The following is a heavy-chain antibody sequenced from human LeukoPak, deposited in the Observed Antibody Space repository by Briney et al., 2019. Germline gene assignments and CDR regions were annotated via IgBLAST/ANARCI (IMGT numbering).Heavy chain of an antibody. V-gene: IGHV3-23*01. CDR3: AKGSYYYDSSGYE. J-gene: IGHJ4*02. D-gene: IGHD3-22*01. CDR1: GFTFSSYA. Sequence: GGSLRLSCAASGFTFSSYAMSWVRQAPGKGLEWVSGISGSGDNTYYADSVKGRFTISRDNSKNTLYLQMNSLRAEDTAVYYCAKGSYYYDSSGYEWGQGTLVTVSS. CDR2: ISGSGDNT.